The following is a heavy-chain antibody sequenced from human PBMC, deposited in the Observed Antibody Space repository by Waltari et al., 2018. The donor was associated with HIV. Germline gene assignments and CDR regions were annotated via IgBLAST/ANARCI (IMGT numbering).Heavy chain of an antibody. CDR2: IKQDGSEK. V-gene: IGHV3-7*01. CDR1: GLTFSAYW. D-gene: IGHD6-13*01. Sequence: EVQLVESGGGLVQPGGSLKISCAASGLTFSAYWMSWVRQAPGKGLEWVANIKQDGSEKHYVGSVKGRFTISRDNAENSLYLQMSSLRAEDTAVYYCVRDRHSSTWDYFDYWGQGTLVTVSS. CDR3: VRDRHSSTWDYFDY. J-gene: IGHJ4*02.